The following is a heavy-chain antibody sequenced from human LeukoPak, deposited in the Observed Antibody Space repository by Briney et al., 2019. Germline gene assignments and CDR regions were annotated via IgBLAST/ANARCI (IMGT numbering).Heavy chain of an antibody. CDR3: MTAAGYNFGQY. CDR1: GLTVNNNY. D-gene: IGHD5-18*01. CDR2: LYIGGNT. V-gene: IGHV3-53*01. Sequence: PGGSLRPSCAASGLTVNNNYMNWVRQAPGKGLEWVSALYIGGNTYYADSVRGRFTISRDNSKNTLYLQMNSLRAEDTAIYYCMTAAGYNFGQYWGQGTLVTVPS. J-gene: IGHJ4*02.